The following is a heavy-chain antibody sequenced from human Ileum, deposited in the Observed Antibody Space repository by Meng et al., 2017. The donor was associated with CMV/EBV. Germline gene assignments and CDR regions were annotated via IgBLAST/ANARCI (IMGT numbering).Heavy chain of an antibody. D-gene: IGHD3-3*01. Sequence: GPGPGLGKPSETLSLTCSVFGGSMSGYYWGWIRQPAGKGLEWIGRIYVSVSTDYNPSLKSRATMSVDTSKKQFSLRLTSVTAADTAVYFCAREVDVDGAVPQKGGYYYDYWGQGILVTGSS. CDR3: AREVDVDGAVPQKGGYYYDY. V-gene: IGHV4-4*07. J-gene: IGHJ4*02. CDR2: IYVSVST. CDR1: GGSMSGYY.